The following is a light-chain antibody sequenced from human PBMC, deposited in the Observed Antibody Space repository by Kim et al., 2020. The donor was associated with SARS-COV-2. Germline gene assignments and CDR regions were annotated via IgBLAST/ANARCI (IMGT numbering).Light chain of an antibody. Sequence: AQVKLTCNLSSGHSSYAIAWHQQQPEKGPRYLMKFNSDGSHSKGDGIPDRFSGSISGAERYLTISSLQSEDEADYYCQTWDTGIRVFGGGTQLTVL. CDR1: SGHSSYA. CDR2: FNSDGSH. CDR3: QTWDTGIRV. J-gene: IGLJ3*02. V-gene: IGLV4-69*01.